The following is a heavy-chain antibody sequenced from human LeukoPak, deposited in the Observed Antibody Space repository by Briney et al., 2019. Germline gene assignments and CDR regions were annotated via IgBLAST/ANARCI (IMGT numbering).Heavy chain of an antibody. D-gene: IGHD6-19*01. V-gene: IGHV3-30-3*01. Sequence: GGSLRLSCAASGFTFSSYAMHWVRQAPGKGLEWVAVISYDGSNKYYADSVKGRFTISRDNSKNTLYLQMNGLRAEDTAVYYCARDLSSGWLPTNYGMDVWGQGTTVTVSS. CDR2: ISYDGSNK. CDR1: GFTFSSYA. CDR3: ARDLSSGWLPTNYGMDV. J-gene: IGHJ6*02.